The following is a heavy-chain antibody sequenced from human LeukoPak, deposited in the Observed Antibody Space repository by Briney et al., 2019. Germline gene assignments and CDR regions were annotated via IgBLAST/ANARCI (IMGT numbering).Heavy chain of an antibody. V-gene: IGHV3-30-3*01. D-gene: IGHD2-15*01. J-gene: IGHJ4*02. CDR1: GFTFSSYA. CDR2: ISYDGSNK. Sequence: PGGSLRLSCAASGFTFSSYAMHWVRQAPGKGLEWVAVISYDGSNKYYADSVKGRFTISRDNSKNTLYLQMNSLRAEDTAVYYCARAQNYSPWWLGDYWGQGTLVTVSS. CDR3: ARAQNYSPWWLGDY.